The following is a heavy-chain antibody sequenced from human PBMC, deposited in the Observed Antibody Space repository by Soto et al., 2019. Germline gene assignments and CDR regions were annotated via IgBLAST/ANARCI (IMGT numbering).Heavy chain of an antibody. CDR3: ARGGRGVYYGMDV. CDR1: GFTVSSNY. Sequence: EVQLVESGGGLIQPGGSLRLSCAASGFTVSSNYMSWVRQAPGKGLEWVSVIYSGGSTYYADSVKGRFTISRDNSKNTLYLQMNSLRAEDTAVYYCARGGRGVYYGMDVWGQGTTVTVSS. D-gene: IGHD3-10*01. J-gene: IGHJ6*02. V-gene: IGHV3-53*01. CDR2: IYSGGST.